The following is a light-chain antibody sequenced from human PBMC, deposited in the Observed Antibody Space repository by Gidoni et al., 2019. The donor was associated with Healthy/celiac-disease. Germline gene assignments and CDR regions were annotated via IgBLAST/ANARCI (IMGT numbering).Light chain of an antibody. J-gene: IGLJ2*01. CDR3: CSYAGSSTVV. CDR1: SSDVGSYNL. CDR2: EGS. V-gene: IGLV2-23*01. Sequence: QSALPQPASASGSPGRSITISCTGTSSDVGSYNLVSWYQQHPGKAPKLMIYEGSKRPSGVSNRFSGSKSGNTASLTISGLQAEDEADYYCCSYAGSSTVVFGGGTKLTVL.